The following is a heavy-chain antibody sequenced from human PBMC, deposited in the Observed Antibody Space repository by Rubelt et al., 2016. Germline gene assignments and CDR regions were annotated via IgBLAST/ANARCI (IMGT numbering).Heavy chain of an antibody. D-gene: IGHD6-13*01. V-gene: IGHV4-38-2*02. Sequence: QLQLQESGPGLVKPSETLSLTCTVSGGSIISDYYWGWIRQPPGKGLEWIGCIHYGGTTYHNPSLKSRVIISVDTSKNQFSLKMSSVTAADTAVYYCASRTYSSSPFDPWGQGTLVTVSS. CDR1: GGSIISDYY. CDR2: IHYGGTT. J-gene: IGHJ5*02. CDR3: ASRTYSSSPFDP.